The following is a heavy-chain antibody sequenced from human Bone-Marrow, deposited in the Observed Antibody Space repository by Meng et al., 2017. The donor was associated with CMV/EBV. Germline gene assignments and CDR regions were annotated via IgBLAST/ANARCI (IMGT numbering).Heavy chain of an antibody. CDR2: ISSSSSYI. CDR3: AREFSYYYYDSSGYQGDY. J-gene: IGHJ4*02. CDR1: GFTFSSYS. D-gene: IGHD3-22*01. V-gene: IGHV3-21*01. Sequence: GESLKISCAASGFTFSSYSMNWVRQAPGKGLEWVSSISSSSSYIYYADSVKGRFTISRDNAKNSLYLQMNSLRAEDTAVYYCAREFSYYYYDSSGYQGDYWGQGTLVTVSS.